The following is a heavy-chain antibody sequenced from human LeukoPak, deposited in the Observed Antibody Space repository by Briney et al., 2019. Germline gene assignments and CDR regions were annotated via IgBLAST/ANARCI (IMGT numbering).Heavy chain of an antibody. CDR3: ARERSRLHLHYYYYMDV. D-gene: IGHD4-11*01. J-gene: IGHJ6*03. V-gene: IGHV3-21*01. Sequence: PGGSLRLSCAASGFAFSSFSMYWVRQAPGKGLEWVSSFSNNRNFRYYADSVKGRFTISRDNAKNSLYLQMNSLRAEDTAVYYCARERSRLHLHYYYYMDVWGKGTTVTVSS. CDR1: GFAFSSFS. CDR2: FSNNRNFR.